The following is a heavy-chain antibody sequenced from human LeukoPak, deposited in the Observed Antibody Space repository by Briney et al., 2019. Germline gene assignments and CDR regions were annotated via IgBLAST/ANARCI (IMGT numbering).Heavy chain of an antibody. CDR1: GFRFSTYW. CDR2: MKQDGSEK. CDR3: ARARYSSSWYAPYSYYYYYMDV. V-gene: IGHV3-7*01. D-gene: IGHD6-13*01. J-gene: IGHJ6*03. Sequence: GGSLRLSCAASGFRFSTYWMTWVRQAPGKGLEWVANMKQDGSEKYYVDSVKGRFTISRDNAKNSLYLQMNSLRAEDTAVYYCARARYSSSWYAPYSYYYYYMDVWGKGTTVTVSS.